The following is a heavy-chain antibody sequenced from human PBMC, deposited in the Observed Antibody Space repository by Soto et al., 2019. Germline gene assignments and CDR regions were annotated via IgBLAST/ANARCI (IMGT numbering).Heavy chain of an antibody. CDR3: RRASSGRNPYSAL. J-gene: IGHJ2*01. D-gene: IGHD6-19*01. Sequence: SQTLSLTCAISGDSVSSDRATWNWIRQSPSRGLEWLGRTYYRSKWYNDYAVSVKSRIAITPDTSKNQLSLQLNSVTPEDTAVFFRRRASSGRNPYSALCGRGTLVT. CDR2: TYYRSKWYN. V-gene: IGHV6-1*01. CDR1: GDSVSSDRAT.